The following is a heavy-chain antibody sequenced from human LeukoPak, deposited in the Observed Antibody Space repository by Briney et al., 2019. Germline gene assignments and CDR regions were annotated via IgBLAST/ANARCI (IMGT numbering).Heavy chain of an antibody. J-gene: IGHJ4*02. CDR2: INHSGST. Sequence: SETLSLTCAVYGGSFSGYYWSWIRQPPGKGLEWIGEINHSGSTNYNPSLKSRVTISVDTSKNQFSLKLSSATAADTAVYYCARGRHYGGNSGYFDYWGQGTLVTVSS. CDR3: ARGRHYGGNSGYFDY. CDR1: GGSFSGYY. D-gene: IGHD4-23*01. V-gene: IGHV4-34*01.